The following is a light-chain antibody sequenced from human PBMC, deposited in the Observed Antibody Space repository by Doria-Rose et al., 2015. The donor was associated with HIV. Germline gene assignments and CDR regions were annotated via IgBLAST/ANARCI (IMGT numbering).Light chain of an antibody. J-gene: IGKJ1*01. Sequence: TQSTGTLPLSPGERATLSCGASQSFSSTYLAWYQQKPGQAPSLLIYDGSTRATGIPDRFSASGSGTDFTLTINRLEPEDFALYYCHQYGTSWTFGQGTKVEI. V-gene: IGKV3-20*01. CDR1: QSFSSTY. CDR2: DGS. CDR3: HQYGTSWT.